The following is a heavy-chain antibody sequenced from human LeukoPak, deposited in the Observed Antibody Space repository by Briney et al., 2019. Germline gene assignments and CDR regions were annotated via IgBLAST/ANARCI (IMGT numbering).Heavy chain of an antibody. Sequence: GGSLKLSCAASGFTFSGSVMHWVRQASGKGLEWVGRIRSKANNYATAYAASVKGRFTISRDDSKNTAYLQMNSLKTKDTAVYYCTSRRNGDYLSSTAMDVWSKGTTVIVSS. V-gene: IGHV3-73*01. CDR3: TSRRNGDYLSSTAMDV. CDR2: IRSKANNYAT. D-gene: IGHD4-17*01. CDR1: GFTFSGSV. J-gene: IGHJ6*04.